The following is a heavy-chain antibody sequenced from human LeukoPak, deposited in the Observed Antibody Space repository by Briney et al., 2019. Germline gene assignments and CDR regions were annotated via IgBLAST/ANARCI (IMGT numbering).Heavy chain of an antibody. CDR3: AGASAAAGQYKDFQH. J-gene: IGHJ1*01. D-gene: IGHD6-13*01. CDR1: GGSISSGTYY. CDR2: IYYSGST. Sequence: PSETLSLTCTVSGGSISSGTYYWSWIRQPPGKGLEWIGYIYYSGSTNYNPSLKSRVTIPVDTSKNQFSLKLSSVTAADTAVYYCAGASAAAGQYKDFQHWGQGTLVTVSS. V-gene: IGHV4-61*01.